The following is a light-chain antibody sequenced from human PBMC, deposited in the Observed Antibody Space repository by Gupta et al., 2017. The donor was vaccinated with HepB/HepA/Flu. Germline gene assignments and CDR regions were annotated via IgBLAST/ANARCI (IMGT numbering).Light chain of an antibody. Sequence: DIVMTQSPESLSLSLCERATISCKSNQSGCYSHTGKSHVDWFKQRPRQAPRLLVYWASRRKADVSDRFSGSGFGKDLTLTINSRQDEDAAVYYFQQYPNLSLRTFGQGTMVEIK. CDR3: QQYPNLSLRT. J-gene: IGKJ1*01. CDR2: WAS. CDR1: QSGCYSHTGKSH. V-gene: IGKV4-1*01.